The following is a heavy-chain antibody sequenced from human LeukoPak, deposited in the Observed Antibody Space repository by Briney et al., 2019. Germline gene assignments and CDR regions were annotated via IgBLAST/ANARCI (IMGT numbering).Heavy chain of an antibody. CDR2: INHSGST. J-gene: IGHJ4*02. D-gene: IGHD6-19*01. CDR1: GGSFSGYY. CDR3: ARSNKGYSRGWTD. Sequence: SETLSLTCAVYGGSFSGYYWSWIRQPPGKGLEWIGEINHSGSTNYNPSLKSRVTISVDTSKNQFSLKLSSVTAADTAVYYCARSNKGYSRGWTDWGQGTLVTVSS. V-gene: IGHV4-34*01.